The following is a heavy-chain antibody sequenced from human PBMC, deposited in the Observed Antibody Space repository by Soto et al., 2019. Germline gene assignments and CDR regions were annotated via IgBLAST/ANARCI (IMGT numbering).Heavy chain of an antibody. J-gene: IGHJ4*02. CDR1: GGSFSGYY. CDR2: INHSGST. Sequence: SETLSLTCAVYGGSFSGYYWNWIRQPPGKGLEWIGEINHSGSTNYNPSLKSRVTISLETYKHQFSLKLSSVTAADTAVYYCARVDVHYYFDDWGQGTLVTVSS. D-gene: IGHD2-2*03. CDR3: ARVDVHYYFDD. V-gene: IGHV4-34*01.